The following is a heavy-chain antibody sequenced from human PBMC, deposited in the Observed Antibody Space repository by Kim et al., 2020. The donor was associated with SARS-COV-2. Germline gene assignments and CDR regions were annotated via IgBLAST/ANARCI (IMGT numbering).Heavy chain of an antibody. CDR3: ARGRIAAAGTARFDY. CDR1: GGSFSGYY. Sequence: SETLSLTCAVYGGSFSGYYWSWIRQPPGKGLEWIGEINHSGSTNYNPSLKSRVTISVDTSKNQFSLKLSSVTAADTAVYYCARGRIAAAGTARFDYWGQGTLVTVSS. J-gene: IGHJ4*02. V-gene: IGHV4-34*01. D-gene: IGHD6-13*01. CDR2: INHSGST.